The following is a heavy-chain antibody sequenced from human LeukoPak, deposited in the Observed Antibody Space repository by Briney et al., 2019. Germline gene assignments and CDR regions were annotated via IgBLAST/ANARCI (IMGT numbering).Heavy chain of an antibody. Sequence: GGSLRLSCAASGFTFRSYAIYWVRQAPGKGLEWVSGISGSGGDTYFADSVKGRFTISRDNSKNTVFLQMDSLRAEDTAVYYCAKMKGHPLPKYYMDVWGQGTTVTVSS. CDR1: GFTFRSYA. CDR2: ISGSGGDT. J-gene: IGHJ6*01. D-gene: IGHD1-26*01. CDR3: AKMKGHPLPKYYMDV. V-gene: IGHV3-23*01.